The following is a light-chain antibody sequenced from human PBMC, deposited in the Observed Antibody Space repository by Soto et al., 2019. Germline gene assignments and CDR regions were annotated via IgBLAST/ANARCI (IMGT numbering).Light chain of an antibody. V-gene: IGKV3-15*01. Sequence: EIVMTQSPATLSVSPGERATLSCRASQSISSNLAWSQQKPGQAPRLLIYGASTRATGLPARFSGSGSGTEFTLTISSLQSEDFAVYYCQQYENWHRTFGQGTKVEIK. CDR1: QSISSN. CDR3: QQYENWHRT. J-gene: IGKJ1*01. CDR2: GAS.